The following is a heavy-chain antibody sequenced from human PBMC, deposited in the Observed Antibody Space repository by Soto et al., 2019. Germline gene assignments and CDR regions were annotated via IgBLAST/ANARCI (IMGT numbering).Heavy chain of an antibody. CDR3: AKEIFAATYAQGYVFDF. J-gene: IGHJ4*02. Sequence: GGSLRLSCAASGFTFSSHAMGCLRQAPGTGPEWVAFVDGSGGDTSYADSVKGRFIVSRDNSDNSLFLHMNSLRAEDTGRYFCAKEIFAATYAQGYVFDFWGQGTLVTVSS. CDR1: GFTFSSHA. CDR2: VDGSGGDT. V-gene: IGHV3-23*01. D-gene: IGHD2-15*01.